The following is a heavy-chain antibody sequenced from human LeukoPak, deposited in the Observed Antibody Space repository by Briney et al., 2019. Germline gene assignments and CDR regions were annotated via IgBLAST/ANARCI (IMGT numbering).Heavy chain of an antibody. CDR3: ARSEDYTADAFDI. J-gene: IGHJ3*02. V-gene: IGHV1-8*01. D-gene: IGHD4-11*01. Sequence: ASVKVSCKASEYTFTSYDINWVRQATGQGLEWMGWMNPNSGNTGYAQKFQGRVTMTRNTSISTAYMELSSLRSEDTAVYYCARSEDYTADAFDIWGQGTMVTVSS. CDR2: MNPNSGNT. CDR1: EYTFTSYD.